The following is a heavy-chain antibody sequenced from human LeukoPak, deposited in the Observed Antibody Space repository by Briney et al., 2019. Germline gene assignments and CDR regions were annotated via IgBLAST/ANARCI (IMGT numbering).Heavy chain of an antibody. CDR3: ARDTGATHY. V-gene: IGHV3-30*19. D-gene: IGHD5-24*01. J-gene: IGHJ4*02. Sequence: GGSLRLSCAASGFTSSSYGMHWVRQAPGKGLEWVAVISYDGSNKYYADSVKGRFTISRDNSKNTLYLQMNSLRAEDTAVYYCARDTGATHYWGQGTLVTVSS. CDR1: GFTSSSYG. CDR2: ISYDGSNK.